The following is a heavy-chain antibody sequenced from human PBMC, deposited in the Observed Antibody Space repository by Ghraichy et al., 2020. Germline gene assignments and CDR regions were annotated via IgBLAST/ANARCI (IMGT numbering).Heavy chain of an antibody. CDR2: IFTSGNT. Sequence: SETLSLTCTVSGGSISGYYWSWIRQPAGKGLEWIGRIFTSGNTDYNPSLKSRVTMSVDTSKNQFSLRLSSVTAADTAVYYCARDRSSGWYWFDPWGQGTLVTVSS. CDR3: ARDRSSGWYWFDP. V-gene: IGHV4-4*07. D-gene: IGHD6-19*01. J-gene: IGHJ5*02. CDR1: GGSISGYY.